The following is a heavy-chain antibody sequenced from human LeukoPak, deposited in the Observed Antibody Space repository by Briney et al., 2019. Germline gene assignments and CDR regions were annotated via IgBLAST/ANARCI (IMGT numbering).Heavy chain of an antibody. D-gene: IGHD2-21*02. CDR2: ISYDGSNK. CDR3: AKDCGGDCYLDY. Sequence: GGSLRLACAASGFTFSSYGMHWVRQAPGKGLEWVAVISYDGSNKYYADSVKGRFTISRDNSKNTLYLQMNSLRAEDTAVYYCAKDCGGDCYLDYWGQGTLVTVSS. J-gene: IGHJ4*02. V-gene: IGHV3-30*18. CDR1: GFTFSSYG.